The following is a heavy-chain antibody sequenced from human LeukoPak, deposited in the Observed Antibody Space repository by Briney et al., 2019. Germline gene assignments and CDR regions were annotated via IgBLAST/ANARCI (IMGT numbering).Heavy chain of an antibody. CDR1: GGSISSGDYY. CDR3: ATYCSSTSCYTVDAFDI. J-gene: IGHJ3*02. V-gene: IGHV4-30-4*01. D-gene: IGHD2-2*02. Sequence: SQTLSLTCTVSGGSISSGDYYWSWIRQPPGKGLEWIGYIYYSGSTYYNPSLKSRVTISVDTSKNQFSLKPSSVTAADTAVYYCATYCSSTSCYTVDAFDIWGQGTMVTVSS. CDR2: IYYSGST.